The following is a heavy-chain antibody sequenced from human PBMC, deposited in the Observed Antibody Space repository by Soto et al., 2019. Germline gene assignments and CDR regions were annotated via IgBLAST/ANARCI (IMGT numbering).Heavy chain of an antibody. J-gene: IGHJ4*02. CDR3: AKESQYYYDRSGYSYFDS. D-gene: IGHD3-22*01. CDR2: LGGSGYSA. CDR1: GFTFRSYA. V-gene: IGHV3-23*01. Sequence: EVQLLESGGGLIQPGGSLRLSCAASGFTFRSYAMSWVRQAPGKGLEWVSGLGGSGYSAYYSDSVKGRFTISRDNAKSTLFLQINSLRAEDTAVYYCAKESQYYYDRSGYSYFDSWGQGILVTVSS.